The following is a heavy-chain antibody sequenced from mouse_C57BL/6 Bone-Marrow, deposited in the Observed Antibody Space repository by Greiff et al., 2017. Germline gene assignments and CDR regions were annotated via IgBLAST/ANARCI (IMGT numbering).Heavy chain of an antibody. CDR1: GFTFSDYY. Sequence: EVQLVESGGGLVQPGGSLKLSCAASGFTFSDYYMYWVRQTPEKRLEWVASISNDGGSTSYPDTVKGRFTISRDNAKNTLYLQMSRLKSEDSAMYYCARPLYYDGSISWFAYWGQGTLVTVSA. CDR2: ISNDGGST. J-gene: IGHJ3*01. CDR3: ARPLYYDGSISWFAY. D-gene: IGHD1-1*01. V-gene: IGHV5-12*01.